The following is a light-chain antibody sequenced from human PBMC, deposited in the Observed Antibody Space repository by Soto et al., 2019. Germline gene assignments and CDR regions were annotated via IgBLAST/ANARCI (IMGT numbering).Light chain of an antibody. CDR3: QTWVTGIHI. V-gene: IGLV4-69*01. CDR1: SGHSNYA. J-gene: IGLJ2*01. Sequence: QLVLTQSPSASASLGASVKLTCTLSSGHSNYAIAWHQQQPEKGPRFLMKLNSDGSHSKGDGIPDRFSGSSSGAERYLTISTLQSDDEADYYCQTWVTGIHIFCGGTKLTVL. CDR2: LNSDGSH.